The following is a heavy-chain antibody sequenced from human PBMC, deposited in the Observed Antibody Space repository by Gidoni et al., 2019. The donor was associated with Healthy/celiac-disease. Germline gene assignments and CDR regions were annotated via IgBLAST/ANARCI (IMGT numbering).Heavy chain of an antibody. V-gene: IGHV4-39*01. CDR2: LYYSGST. D-gene: IGHD2-21*02. Sequence: HLQLQESGPGLVKPSETQFLTCTVSGGSISSSSYYWGWIRQPPGKGLECIGSLYYSGSTYYNPSLKSRVTISVDTSKNQFSLKLSSVTAADTAVYYCARARRDYYFDYWGQGTLVTVSS. CDR3: ARARRDYYFDY. J-gene: IGHJ4*02. CDR1: GGSISSSSYY.